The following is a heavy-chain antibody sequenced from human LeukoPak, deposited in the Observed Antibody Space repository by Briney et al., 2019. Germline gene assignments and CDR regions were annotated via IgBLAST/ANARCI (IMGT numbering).Heavy chain of an antibody. CDR1: GFTFSSYS. J-gene: IGHJ4*02. CDR2: ISSRSSYI. Sequence: GGSLRLSCAASGFTFSSYSMNWVRQAPGKGLEWVSSISSRSSYIYYADSVKGRFTISRDNAKNSLYLQMNSLRAEDTAVYYCARDPLSATYYYDSSGYHFDYWGQGTLVTVSS. V-gene: IGHV3-21*01. D-gene: IGHD3-22*01. CDR3: ARDPLSATYYYDSSGYHFDY.